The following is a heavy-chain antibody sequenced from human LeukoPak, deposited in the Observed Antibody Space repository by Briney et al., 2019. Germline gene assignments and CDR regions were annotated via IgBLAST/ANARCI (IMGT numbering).Heavy chain of an antibody. CDR2: ISGSGGST. J-gene: IGHJ6*02. CDR1: GFTFSSYT. CDR3: AKDLSSYYYDSGSYYTVSMDV. Sequence: PGGSLRLSCAASGFTFSSYTMNWVRQAPGKGLEWLSGISGSGGSTYYAGSVKGRFTISRDNSKNTLYLQMNSLRAEDTAVYYCAKDLSSYYYDSGSYYTVSMDVWGQGTTVTASS. V-gene: IGHV3-23*01. D-gene: IGHD3-10*01.